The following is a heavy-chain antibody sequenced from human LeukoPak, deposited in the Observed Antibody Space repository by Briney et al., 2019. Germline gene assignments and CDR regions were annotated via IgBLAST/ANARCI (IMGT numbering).Heavy chain of an antibody. Sequence: GGSLRLSCAASGFTFNRCGMHWVRQAPGKGLEWVAVIAHDESQKYYADSVNGRFTISRDNSNNALYLQMNSLRAGDTAVYYCAKDFGDNSGWYFDYWGQGTLVTVSS. D-gene: IGHD6-19*01. CDR2: IAHDESQK. J-gene: IGHJ4*02. CDR1: GFTFNRCG. CDR3: AKDFGDNSGWYFDY. V-gene: IGHV3-30*18.